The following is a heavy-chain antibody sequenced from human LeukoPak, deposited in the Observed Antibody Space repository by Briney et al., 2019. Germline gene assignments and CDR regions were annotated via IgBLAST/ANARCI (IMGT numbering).Heavy chain of an antibody. CDR2: IHYSDSA. CDR1: GGSISNYGYY. CDR3: ARRRAAAGPFDY. V-gene: IGHV4-39*01. D-gene: IGHD6-13*01. J-gene: IGHJ4*02. Sequence: SETLSLTCAVSGGSISNYGYYWAWIRQPPGKGLEYIGNIHYSDSALYNPSLQSRATILVDTSKNQFSLKLSSVTAADTAVYYCARRRAAAGPFDYWGQGTLVTVSS.